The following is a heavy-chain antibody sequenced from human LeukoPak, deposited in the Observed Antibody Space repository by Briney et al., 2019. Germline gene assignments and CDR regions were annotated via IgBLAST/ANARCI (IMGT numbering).Heavy chain of an antibody. CDR2: ISGSSST. V-gene: IGHV3-23*01. J-gene: IGHJ4*02. CDR3: ARDRYGDYSFDY. D-gene: IGHD4-17*01. CDR1: GFTFSSCA. Sequence: GGSLRLSCAASGFTFSSCAMNWVRQAPGKGLEWVSVISGSSSTYYADSVKGRFTISRDNSKNTLYLQMNSLRAEDTAVYYCARDRYGDYSFDYWGQGTLVTVSS.